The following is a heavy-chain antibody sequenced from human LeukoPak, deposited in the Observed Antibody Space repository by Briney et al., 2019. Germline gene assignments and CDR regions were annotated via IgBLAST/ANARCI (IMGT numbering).Heavy chain of an antibody. D-gene: IGHD3-22*01. J-gene: IGHJ4*02. CDR3: ARGPPMYSYGSSAYHYDYFAY. CDR2: IYSGGST. CDR1: EFSVGSNY. V-gene: IGHV3-66*02. Sequence: GGSLRLSCAAPEFSVGSNYMTWVRQAPGKGLEWVSLIYSGGSTYYADPVKGRFTISRDNSKNTLYLQMNSLRAEDTAVYYCARGPPMYSYGSSAYHYDYFAYWGQGSLVTVSS.